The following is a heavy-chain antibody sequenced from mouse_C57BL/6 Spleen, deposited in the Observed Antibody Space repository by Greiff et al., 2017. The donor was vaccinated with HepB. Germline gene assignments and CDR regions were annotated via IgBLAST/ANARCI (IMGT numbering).Heavy chain of an antibody. CDR3: ASHYYGSSYKVYFDY. CDR2: IDPEDGET. V-gene: IGHV14-2*01. D-gene: IGHD1-1*01. Sequence: VQLQQSGAELVKPGASVKLSCTASGFNIKDYYMHWVKQRTEQGLEWIGRIDPEDGETKYAPKFQGKATKTADTSSNTAYLQLSSLTSEDTAVYYCASHYYGSSYKVYFDYWGQGTTLTVSS. J-gene: IGHJ2*01. CDR1: GFNIKDYY.